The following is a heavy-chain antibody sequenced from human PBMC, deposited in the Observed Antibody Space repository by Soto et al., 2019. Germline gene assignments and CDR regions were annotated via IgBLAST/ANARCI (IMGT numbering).Heavy chain of an antibody. J-gene: IGHJ4*02. CDR3: ARHIDDYSNYVDY. Sequence: QLQLQESGPGLVKPSETLSLTCTVSGGSISSSSYYWGWIRQPPGKGLEWIGSIYYRGSTYYNPSLKSRVPISVDTSKNQFSLKLSSVTAADTAVYYCARHIDDYSNYVDYWGQGTLVTVSS. CDR2: IYYRGST. D-gene: IGHD4-4*01. CDR1: GGSISSSSYY. V-gene: IGHV4-39*01.